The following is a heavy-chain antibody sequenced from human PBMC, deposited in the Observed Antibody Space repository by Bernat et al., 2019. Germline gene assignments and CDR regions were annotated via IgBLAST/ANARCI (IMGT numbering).Heavy chain of an antibody. CDR1: GFTFSSYG. D-gene: IGHD7-27*01. V-gene: IGHV3-30*18. CDR3: AKDGAGEGYYYGMDV. Sequence: VQLVESGGGVVQPGRSLRLSCAASGFTFSSYGMHWVRQAPGKGLEWVAVISYDGSNKYYADSVKGRFTISRDNSKNTLYLQMNSLRAEDTAVYYCAKDGAGEGYYYGMDVWGQGTTVTVSS. CDR2: ISYDGSNK. J-gene: IGHJ6*02.